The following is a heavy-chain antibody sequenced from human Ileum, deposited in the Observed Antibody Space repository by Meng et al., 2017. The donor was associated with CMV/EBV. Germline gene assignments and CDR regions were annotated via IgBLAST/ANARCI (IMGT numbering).Heavy chain of an antibody. CDR2: ISYDGSNK. CDR3: VRGTGGSFDP. Sequence: LSCAASGFTFSSYAMHWVRQAPGKGLEWVAVISYDGSNKYYAASVKGRFTISRDNSKNTLYLQMNSLRAEDTAVYYCVRGTGGSFDPWGQGTLVTVSS. J-gene: IGHJ5*02. D-gene: IGHD1-14*01. CDR1: GFTFSSYA. V-gene: IGHV3-30*04.